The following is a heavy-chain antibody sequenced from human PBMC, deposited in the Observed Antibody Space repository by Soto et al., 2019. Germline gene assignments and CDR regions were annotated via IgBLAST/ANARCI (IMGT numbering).Heavy chain of an antibody. V-gene: IGHV1-18*01. Sequence: QVQLVQSGAEVKKPGASVKVSCKASGYTFTSYGISWVRQAPGQGLEWMGWISAYNGNTNYAQKLQGRVTMTTDTTTRTDYMELRSMRADATAVYYCARDSPPVDYWGQGTLVTVSS. J-gene: IGHJ4*02. CDR3: ARDSPPVDY. CDR2: ISAYNGNT. CDR1: GYTFTSYG.